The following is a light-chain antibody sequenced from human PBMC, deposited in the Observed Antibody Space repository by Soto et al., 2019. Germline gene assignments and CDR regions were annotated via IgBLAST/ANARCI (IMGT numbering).Light chain of an antibody. J-gene: IGKJ4*01. CDR1: QYISTY. CDR2: TAS. Sequence: DIQMPQSPSSLSASVGDSLTITCRASQYISTYLNWYQQKPGLAPNLVIYTASRLHGGGPSRFSGSASGTDFTLTISSLQPEDVATYYCQQGKSFPLTFGGGTKVDIK. V-gene: IGKV1-39*01. CDR3: QQGKSFPLT.